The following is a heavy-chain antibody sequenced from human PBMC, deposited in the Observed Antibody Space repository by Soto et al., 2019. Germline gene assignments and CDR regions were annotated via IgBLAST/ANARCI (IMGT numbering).Heavy chain of an antibody. J-gene: IGHJ6*03. D-gene: IGHD2-15*01. V-gene: IGHV4-59*01. CDR3: ARSYRRYCSGGSCYSYYYDYMDV. CDR2: IYYSGST. Sequence: QVQLQESGPGLVKPSETLSLTCTVSGGSISSYYWSWIRQPPGKGLEWIGYIYYSGSTNYNPSLKSRVTIAVDTSKNQFSLKRSSVTAADTAVYYCARSYRRYCSGGSCYSYYYDYMDVGGKWTTVTVSS. CDR1: GGSISSYY.